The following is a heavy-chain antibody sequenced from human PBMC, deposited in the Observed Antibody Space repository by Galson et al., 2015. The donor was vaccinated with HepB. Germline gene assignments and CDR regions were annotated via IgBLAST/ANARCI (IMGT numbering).Heavy chain of an antibody. CDR3: ARVSDFWSGRYYFDS. CDR1: GFTFSSYW. CDR2: INSDGSTT. Sequence: SLRLSCAASGFTFSSYWMHWVRQVPGKGLVWVSRINSDGSTTSYADSVKGRFTISRDNAKNTLYLQMNSLRAEDTAVYYCARVSDFWSGRYYFDSWGQGTLVTVSS. D-gene: IGHD3-3*01. J-gene: IGHJ4*02. V-gene: IGHV3-74*01.